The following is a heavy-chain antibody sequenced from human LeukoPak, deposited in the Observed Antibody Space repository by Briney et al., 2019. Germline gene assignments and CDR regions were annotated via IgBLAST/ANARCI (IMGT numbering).Heavy chain of an antibody. CDR3: ARDLSTTVIYGGDY. D-gene: IGHD4-17*01. V-gene: IGHV1-18*01. J-gene: IGHJ4*02. CDR2: ISAYNGNT. Sequence: ASVKVSCKASGYTFTSYGISWVRQAPGQGLEWMGWISAYNGNTNYAQKLQGRVTMTTGTSTSTAYMELRSLRSDDTAVYYCARDLSTTVIYGGDYWGQGTLVTVSS. CDR1: GYTFTSYG.